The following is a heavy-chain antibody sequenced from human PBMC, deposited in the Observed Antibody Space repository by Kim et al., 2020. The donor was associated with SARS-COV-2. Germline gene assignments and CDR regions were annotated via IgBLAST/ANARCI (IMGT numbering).Heavy chain of an antibody. J-gene: IGHJ5*02. CDR3: ARDVIFCGGDCRWFDP. CDR2: INPSGGST. V-gene: IGHV1-46*01. CDR1: GYTFTSYY. Sequence: ASVKVSCKASGYTFTSYYMHWVRQAPGQGLEWMGIINPSGGSTSYAQKFQGRVTMTRDTSTSTVYMELSSLRSEDTAVYYCARDVIFCGGDCRWFDPWGQGTLVTVSS. D-gene: IGHD2-21*02.